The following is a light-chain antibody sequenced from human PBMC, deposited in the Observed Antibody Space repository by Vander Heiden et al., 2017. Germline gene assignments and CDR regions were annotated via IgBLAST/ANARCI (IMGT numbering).Light chain of an antibody. CDR3: QQDGNSPII. V-gene: IGKV3-20*01. Sequence: EIVLTQSPGTVSLSPGERATLSCRASKSVSSSYLAWYQQKPGQAPRLLIYGASSRATGIPDRFSGSGSGTDFTLTISRLEPEDFAVYYCQQDGNSPIIFGQGTQLEIK. CDR2: GAS. CDR1: KSVSSSY. J-gene: IGKJ5*01.